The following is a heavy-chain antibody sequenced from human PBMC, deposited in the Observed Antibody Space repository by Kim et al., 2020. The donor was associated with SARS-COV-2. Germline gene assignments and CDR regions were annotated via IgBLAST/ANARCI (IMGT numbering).Heavy chain of an antibody. CDR2: IYYSGST. CDR3: ARRYGAFDY. Sequence: SETLSLTCTVSGGSISSYYWSWIRQPPGKGLEWIGYIYYSGSTNYNPSLKSRVTISVDTSKNQFSLKLSSVTAADTAVYYCARRYGAFDYWGQGTLVTLS. J-gene: IGHJ4*02. CDR1: GGSISSYY. D-gene: IGHD4-17*01. V-gene: IGHV4-59*01.